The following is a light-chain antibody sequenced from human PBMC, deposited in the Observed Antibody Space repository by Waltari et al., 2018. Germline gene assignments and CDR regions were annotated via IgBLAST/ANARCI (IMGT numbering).Light chain of an antibody. J-gene: IGLJ3*02. V-gene: IGLV2-23*02. CDR1: SSDAGGHNY. CDR2: DVS. CDR3: CSYAGSSNWV. Sequence: QSALTQPASVSGSPGQSITISCTGTSSDAGGHNYVPWYQQHPGKAPKLMIYDVSKRPSGVSNRFSGSKSGNTASLTISGLQAEDEADYYCCSYAGSSNWVFGGGTKLTVL.